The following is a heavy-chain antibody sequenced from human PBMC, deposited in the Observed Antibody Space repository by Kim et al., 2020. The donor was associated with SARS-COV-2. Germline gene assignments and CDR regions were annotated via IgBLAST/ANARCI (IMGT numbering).Heavy chain of an antibody. D-gene: IGHD3-22*01. CDR1: GFSLSNAGMG. J-gene: IGHJ5*02. CDR2: IFSNDEK. Sequence: SGPTLVNPTETLTLTCTVSGFSLSNAGMGVSWIRQPPAKALEWLAHIFSNDEKSYITSLKSRLTISKDSSKSQVVLTMTNMDPVDTATYSCARFEFYYDSTGYYYDWFDPGGQGALVTVSS. V-gene: IGHV2-26*01. CDR3: ARFEFYYDSTGYYYDWFDP.